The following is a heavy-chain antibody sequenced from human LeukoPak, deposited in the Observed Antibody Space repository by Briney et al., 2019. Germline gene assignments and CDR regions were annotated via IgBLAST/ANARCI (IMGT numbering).Heavy chain of an antibody. J-gene: IGHJ4*02. D-gene: IGHD1-26*01. V-gene: IGHV4-4*07. CDR3: AAFLSGTYWYFDY. CDR2: IYTSGST. CDR1: GDSISSYY. Sequence: PSETLSLTCTVSGDSISSYYWSWIRQPAAPGLEWIGHIYTSGSTNYYTSGSTDYNPSLKSRVTISLDRSKNQFSLKLSSVTAADTAVYYCAAFLSGTYWYFDYWGQGALVTVSS.